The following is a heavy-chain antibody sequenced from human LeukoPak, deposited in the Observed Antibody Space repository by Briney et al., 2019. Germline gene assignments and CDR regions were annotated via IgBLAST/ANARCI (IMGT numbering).Heavy chain of an antibody. CDR2: IGGGGGST. CDR1: GFTFSSYA. D-gene: IGHD2-2*02. Sequence: PGGSLRLSCAASGFTFSSYAMTWVRQAPGKGLEWVSVIGGGGGSTYYADSVKGRFTISRDNSKNTLYLQMNSLRAEDTAVYYCAKDLDIVVVPAAIHGYFQHWGQGTLVTVSS. V-gene: IGHV3-23*01. CDR3: AKDLDIVVVPAAIHGYFQH. J-gene: IGHJ1*01.